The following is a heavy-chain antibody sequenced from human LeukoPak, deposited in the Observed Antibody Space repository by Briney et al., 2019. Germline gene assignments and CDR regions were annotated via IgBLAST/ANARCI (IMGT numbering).Heavy chain of an antibody. D-gene: IGHD6-19*01. V-gene: IGHV3-72*01. CDR2: SRNKANSYTT. CDR1: GFTFSDHY. J-gene: IGHJ4*02. CDR3: ARAYSSAWYSPGY. Sequence: GGSLRLSCAASGFTFSDHYMDWVRLAPGKGLEWVGRSRNKANSYTTDYAASVKGRLAISRDDSKNSLYLQMNSLKTEDAAVYYCARAYSSAWYSPGYWGQGTLVTVSS.